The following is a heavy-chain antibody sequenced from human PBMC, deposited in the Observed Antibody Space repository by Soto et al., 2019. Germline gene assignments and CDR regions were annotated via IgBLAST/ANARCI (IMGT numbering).Heavy chain of an antibody. CDR1: GFAFSDYP. CDR3: AKLEWLEFGGDY. V-gene: IGHV3-23*01. J-gene: IGHJ4*02. Sequence: EVHLLESGGGVVQPGKSLKISCATSGFAFSDYPMTWVRQPPGQGLEWVSGISASGEKPYYADSVKGRFTISRDNSKNTLSLQMNSLRVEERGIYYCAKLEWLEFGGDYWGQGTLVT. D-gene: IGHD6-19*01. CDR2: ISASGEKP.